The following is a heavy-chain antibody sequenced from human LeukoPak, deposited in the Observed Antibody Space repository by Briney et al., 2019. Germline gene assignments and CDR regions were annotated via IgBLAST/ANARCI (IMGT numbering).Heavy chain of an antibody. CDR3: AREERITMIVVVTSFDY. D-gene: IGHD3-22*01. CDR1: GFTFSSYS. J-gene: IGHJ4*02. CDR2: ISSSSSYI. V-gene: IGHV3-21*01. Sequence: PGGSLRLSCAASGFTFSSYSMNWVRQAPGKGLEWVSSISSSSSYIYYADSVKGRFTISRDNAKNSLYLQMNSLRAEDTAVYYCAREERITMIVVVTSFDYWGQGTLVTVSS.